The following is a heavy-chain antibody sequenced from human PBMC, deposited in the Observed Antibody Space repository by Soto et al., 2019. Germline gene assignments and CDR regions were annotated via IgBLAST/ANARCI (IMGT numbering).Heavy chain of an antibody. CDR2: IYYSGNT. J-gene: IGHJ6*03. D-gene: IGHD6-13*01. Sequence: SETLSLTCTVSGGSISSYYYSWIRQPPGKGLEWIGYIYYSGNTNYNPSLMSRVTISVDTSKNQFSLKLSSVTAADTAMYYCARLVASAPYYMDVWGKGTTVTVSS. CDR3: ARLVASAPYYMDV. CDR1: GGSISSYY. V-gene: IGHV4-59*08.